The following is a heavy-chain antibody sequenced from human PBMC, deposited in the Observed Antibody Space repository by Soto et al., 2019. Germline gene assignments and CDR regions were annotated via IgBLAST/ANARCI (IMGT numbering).Heavy chain of an antibody. CDR3: ARLGGSAYYFDY. Sequence: PSETLSLTCAVYGGSFSGYYWSWIRQPPGKGLEWIGEINHSGSTNYNPSLKSRVTISVDTSKNQFSLKLSSVTAADTAVYYCARLGGSAYYFDYWGQGALVTVSS. CDR1: GGSFSGYY. D-gene: IGHD3-22*01. V-gene: IGHV4-34*01. J-gene: IGHJ4*02. CDR2: INHSGST.